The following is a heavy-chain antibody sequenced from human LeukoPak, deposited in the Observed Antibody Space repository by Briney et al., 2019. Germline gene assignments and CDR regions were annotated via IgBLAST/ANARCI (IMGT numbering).Heavy chain of an antibody. CDR1: GGSVSSGSYY. J-gene: IGHJ4*02. Sequence: KASETLSLTCTVSGGSVSSGSYYWSWIRQPPGKGLEWIGYIYYSGSTNYNPSLESRVTISVDTSKNQFSLKLSSVTAADTAVYYCARDSGSYDYWGQGTLVTVSS. CDR2: IYYSGST. CDR3: ARDSGSYDY. D-gene: IGHD3-22*01. V-gene: IGHV4-61*01.